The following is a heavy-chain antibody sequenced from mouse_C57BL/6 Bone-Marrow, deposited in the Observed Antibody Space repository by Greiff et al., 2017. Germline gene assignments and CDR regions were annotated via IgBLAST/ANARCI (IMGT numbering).Heavy chain of an antibody. V-gene: IGHV1-50*01. J-gene: IGHJ3*01. CDR2: IDPSDSYT. D-gene: IGHD2-2*01. CDR1: GYTFTSYW. CDR3: AGHEDQDRYGYDKMAWFAY. Sequence: QVQLQQPGAELVKPGASVKLSCKASGYTFTSYWMQWVKQRPGQGLEWIGEIDPSDSYTNYNQKFKGKATLTVDTSSSTVYMELSRLTSEDSAVYFCAGHEDQDRYGYDKMAWFAYWDQGTLVTVSA.